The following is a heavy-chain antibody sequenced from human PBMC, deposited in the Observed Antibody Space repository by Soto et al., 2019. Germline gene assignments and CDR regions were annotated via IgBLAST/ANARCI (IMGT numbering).Heavy chain of an antibody. V-gene: IGHV3-23*01. Sequence: GGSLRLSCAASGFTFSSYAMSWVRQAPGKGLEWVSAISGSGGSTYYADSVKGRFTISRDNSKNTLYLQMNSLRAEDTSVYYCAKDQPPMGLGKGDYWGQGTLVTVSS. CDR2: ISGSGGST. CDR1: GFTFSSYA. J-gene: IGHJ4*02. D-gene: IGHD7-27*01. CDR3: AKDQPPMGLGKGDY.